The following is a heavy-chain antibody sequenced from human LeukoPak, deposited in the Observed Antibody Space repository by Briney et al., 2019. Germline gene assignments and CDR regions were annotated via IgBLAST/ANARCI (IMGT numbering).Heavy chain of an antibody. CDR1: GYTLTELS. CDR3: ARAYDFWSGYTTPFFDY. V-gene: IGHV1-24*01. CDR2: FDPEDGET. J-gene: IGHJ4*02. Sequence: ASVKVSCKVSGYTLTELSMHWVRQAPGKGLEWMGGFDPEDGETIYAQKFQGRVTMTEDTSTDTAYMELSSLRSEDTAVYYCARAYDFWSGYTTPFFDYWGQGTLVTVSS. D-gene: IGHD3-3*01.